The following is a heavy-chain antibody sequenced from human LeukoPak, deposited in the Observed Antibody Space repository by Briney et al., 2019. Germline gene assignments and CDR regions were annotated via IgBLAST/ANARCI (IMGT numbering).Heavy chain of an antibody. CDR1: GFTFGDYA. J-gene: IGHJ4*02. CDR2: IRSKAYGGTT. V-gene: IGHV3-49*04. D-gene: IGHD2-21*02. Sequence: GGSLRLSCTASGFTFGDYAMSWVRQAPGKGLEWVGFIRSKAYGGTTEYAASVKGRFTISRDDSKSIAYLQMNSLKTEDTAVYYWTRSGVVTAMLDYWGQGTLVTVSS. CDR3: TRSGVVTAMLDY.